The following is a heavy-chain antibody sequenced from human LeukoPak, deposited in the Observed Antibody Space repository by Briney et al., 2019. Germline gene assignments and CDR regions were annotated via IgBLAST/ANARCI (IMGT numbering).Heavy chain of an antibody. CDR1: GGSISSYY. CDR2: IYYSGST. V-gene: IGHV4-39*01. J-gene: IGHJ4*02. CDR3: ARYYDFWSGYSFDY. Sequence: SETLSLTCTVSGGSISSYYWGWIRQPPGKGLEWIGSIYYSGSTYYNPSLKSRVTISVDTSKNQYSLKLSSVTAADTAVYYCARYYDFWSGYSFDYWGQGTLVTVSS. D-gene: IGHD3-3*01.